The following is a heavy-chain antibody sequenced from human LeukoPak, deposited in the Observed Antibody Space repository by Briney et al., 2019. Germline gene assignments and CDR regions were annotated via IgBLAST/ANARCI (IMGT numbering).Heavy chain of an antibody. Sequence: ASVKVSCKASGGTFSSYAISWVRQAPGQGLEWMGGIIPIFGTANYAQKFQGRVTSTTDESTSTAYMELSSLRSEDTAVYYCAREKGFLVFDYWGQGTLVTVSS. CDR2: IIPIFGTA. CDR1: GGTFSSYA. V-gene: IGHV1-69*05. J-gene: IGHJ4*02. D-gene: IGHD6-13*01. CDR3: AREKGFLVFDY.